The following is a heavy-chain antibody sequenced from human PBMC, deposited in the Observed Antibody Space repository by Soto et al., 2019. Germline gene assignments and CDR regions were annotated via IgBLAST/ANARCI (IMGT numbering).Heavy chain of an antibody. D-gene: IGHD3-22*01. V-gene: IGHV1-69*13. CDR1: RVAFSKFI. J-gene: IGHJ3*02. Sequence: SVKVSCKASRVAFSKFIVTWVRQAPGLGLEWVGGIIPIFGTANYAQKFQGRVTITADESTSTAYMELSSLRSEDTAVYYCASSMIAQHSHDAFDIWGQGTMVTVSS. CDR3: ASSMIAQHSHDAFDI. CDR2: IIPIFGTA.